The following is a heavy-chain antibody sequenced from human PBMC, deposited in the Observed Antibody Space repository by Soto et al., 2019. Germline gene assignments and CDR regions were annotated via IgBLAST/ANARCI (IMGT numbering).Heavy chain of an antibody. CDR3: ARGGSGIGYSYGYYYFDY. CDR1: GGSISSYY. D-gene: IGHD5-18*01. CDR2: IYYSGST. V-gene: IGHV4-59*01. J-gene: IGHJ4*02. Sequence: SETLSLTCTVSGGSISSYYWSWIRQPPGKGLEWIGYIYYSGSTNYNPSLKSRVTISVDTSKNQFSLKLSSVTAADTAVYYCARGGSGIGYSYGYYYFDYWGQGTLVT.